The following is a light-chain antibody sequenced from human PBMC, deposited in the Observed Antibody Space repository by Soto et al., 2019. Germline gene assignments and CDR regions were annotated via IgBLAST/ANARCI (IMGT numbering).Light chain of an antibody. J-gene: IGKJ5*01. CDR2: GAS. Sequence: ENVLTQFPGTLALSPGERATLSCRASQSVSNSYLAWYQQKPGQAPRLLIYGASNRATGIPDRFSGSGSGTDFTLTISRLEPEDFAVYYCQQYGSSPATFGQGTRLEIK. V-gene: IGKV3-20*01. CDR3: QQYGSSPAT. CDR1: QSVSNSY.